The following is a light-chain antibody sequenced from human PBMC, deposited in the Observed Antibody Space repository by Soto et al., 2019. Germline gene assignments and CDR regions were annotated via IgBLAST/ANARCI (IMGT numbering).Light chain of an antibody. CDR1: QSISRL. J-gene: IGKJ2*01. V-gene: IGKV1-5*03. CDR2: KAS. CDR3: QQYNSYSPYT. Sequence: DIQMTQSPSTLSASVGDRVTITCRASQSISRLLAWYQQKPGKAPKLLIYKASSLESGVPSRFSGSGSGTEFTLTISSLQPDDFATYYCQQYNSYSPYTFGQGTKVEIK.